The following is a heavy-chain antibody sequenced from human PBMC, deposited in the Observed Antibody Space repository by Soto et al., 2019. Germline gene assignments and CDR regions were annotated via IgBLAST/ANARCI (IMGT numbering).Heavy chain of an antibody. V-gene: IGHV1-18*01. CDR1: GYTFTSYG. D-gene: IGHD5-18*01. CDR3: ASSESYSYGYPADY. J-gene: IGHJ4*02. CDR2: ISAYNGNT. Sequence: VKVSCKASGYTFTSYGISWVRQAPGQGLEWMGWISAYNGNTNYAQKLQGRVTMTTDTSTSTAYMELRSLRSDDTAVYYCASSESYSYGYPADYWGQGTLVTVSS.